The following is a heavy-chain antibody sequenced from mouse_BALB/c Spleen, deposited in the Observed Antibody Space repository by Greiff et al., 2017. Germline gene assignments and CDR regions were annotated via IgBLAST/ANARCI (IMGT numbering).Heavy chain of an antibody. CDR1: GYTFTSYW. Sequence: VQLQPSGAELAKPGASVQMSCKASGYTFTSYWMHWVKQRPGQGLEWIGYIHPSPGYTEYNQKFKDKATLTADKSSSTAYMQLSSLTAEDSAGDYGARAGNYRYDVDYWGQGTTLTVSA. D-gene: IGHD2-14*01. J-gene: IGHJ2*01. CDR2: IHPSPGYT. CDR3: ARAGNYRYDVDY. V-gene: IGHV1-7*01.